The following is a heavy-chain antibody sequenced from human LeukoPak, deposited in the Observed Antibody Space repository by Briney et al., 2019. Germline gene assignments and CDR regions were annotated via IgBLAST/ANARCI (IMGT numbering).Heavy chain of an antibody. CDR2: ISGSGGST. CDR3: TKGSYYDNSGRAYFDY. CDR1: GFTFSSYA. Sequence: GGSLRLSCAASGFTFSSYAMSWVRQAPGKGLEWVSAISGSGGSTYYADSVKGRFTISRDNSKNTLYLQMNSLRAEDTAVYYCTKGSYYDNSGRAYFDYWGQGTLVTVSS. J-gene: IGHJ4*02. V-gene: IGHV3-23*01. D-gene: IGHD3-22*01.